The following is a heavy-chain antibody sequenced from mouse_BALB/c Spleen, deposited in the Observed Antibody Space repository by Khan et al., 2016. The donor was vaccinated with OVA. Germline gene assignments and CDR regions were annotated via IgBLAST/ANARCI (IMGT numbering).Heavy chain of an antibody. Sequence: EVELVESGGGLVQPGGSLKLSCAASGFTFSSNTMSWVRQTPEKRLVWVAYITNGGGNTYYPDTVKGRITISRDNAKKNLYLQMISLKSEYTTMYYCARIPTSITTALNYWGQGTSVTVSS. V-gene: IGHV5-12-2*01. J-gene: IGHJ4*01. CDR2: ITNGGGNT. CDR3: ARIPTSITTALNY. CDR1: GFTFSSNT. D-gene: IGHD1-2*01.